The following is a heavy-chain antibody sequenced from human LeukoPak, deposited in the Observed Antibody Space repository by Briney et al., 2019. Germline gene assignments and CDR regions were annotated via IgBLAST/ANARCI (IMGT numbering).Heavy chain of an antibody. V-gene: IGHV4-59*01. Sequence: SETLSLTCAVSGASISSYYWRWIRQPPGKGREWMGYIYYSGSTNYNPSLKSRVTISVDTSKNQFSLKLSSVTAADTAVYYCAGTWVQLWLSPYNWFDPWGQGTLVTVSS. CDR3: AGTWVQLWLSPYNWFDP. D-gene: IGHD5-18*01. CDR1: GASISSYY. CDR2: IYYSGST. J-gene: IGHJ5*02.